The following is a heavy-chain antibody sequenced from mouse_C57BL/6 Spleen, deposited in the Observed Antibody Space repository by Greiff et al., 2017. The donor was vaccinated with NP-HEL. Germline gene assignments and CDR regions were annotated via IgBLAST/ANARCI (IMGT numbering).Heavy chain of an antibody. Sequence: VQLQQSGPELVKPGASVKISCKASGYTFTDYYMNWVKQSHGKSLEWIGDINPNNGGTSYNQKFKGKATLTVDKSSSTAYMELRSLTSEDSAVYYCARGKSYDGYYDYAMDYWGQGTSVTVSS. V-gene: IGHV1-26*01. CDR1: GYTFTDYY. D-gene: IGHD2-3*01. J-gene: IGHJ4*01. CDR3: ARGKSYDGYYDYAMDY. CDR2: INPNNGGT.